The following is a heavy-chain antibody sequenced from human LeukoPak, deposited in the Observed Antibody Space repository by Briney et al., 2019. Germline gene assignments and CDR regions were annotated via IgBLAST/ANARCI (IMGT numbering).Heavy chain of an antibody. J-gene: IGHJ4*02. CDR3: ARGLYDSSGYRY. D-gene: IGHD3-22*01. CDR1: GRSFSGYY. CDR2: INHSGST. Sequence: SDTLSLTCAVYGRSFSGYYWIWIRHPPGKGLEWIGEINHSGSTNYNPSLKSRVTISVDTSKNQFSLKLSSVTAADTAVYYWARGLYDSSGYRYWGQGTLVTVSS. V-gene: IGHV4-34*01.